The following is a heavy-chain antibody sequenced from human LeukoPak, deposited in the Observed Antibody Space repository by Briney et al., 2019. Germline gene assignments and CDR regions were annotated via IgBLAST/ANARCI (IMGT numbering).Heavy chain of an antibody. CDR3: ARGPRYNWNDVNFDY. V-gene: IGHV3-21*01. Sequence: GGSLRLSCAASGFTFSSYSMNWVRQAPGKGLEWVSSISSGSSYIYYADSVKGRFTTSRDNAKNSLYLQMNSLRAEDTAVYYCARGPRYNWNDVNFDYWGQGTLVTVSS. J-gene: IGHJ4*02. CDR2: ISSGSSYI. D-gene: IGHD1-1*01. CDR1: GFTFSSYS.